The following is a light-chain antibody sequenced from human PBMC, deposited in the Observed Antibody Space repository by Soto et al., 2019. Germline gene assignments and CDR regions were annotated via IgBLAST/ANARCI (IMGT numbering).Light chain of an antibody. CDR1: SSNIGNNY. Sequence: QSVLTQPPSVSAAPGQKVTISCSGSSSNIGNNYVSWYQQLPGTAPKLLIYDNNKRPSGIPDRFSCSKSGTSATLGITGLQTGDEADYYCGTWDSSLSAGVFGTGTKLTVL. CDR2: DNN. V-gene: IGLV1-51*01. CDR3: GTWDSSLSAGV. J-gene: IGLJ1*01.